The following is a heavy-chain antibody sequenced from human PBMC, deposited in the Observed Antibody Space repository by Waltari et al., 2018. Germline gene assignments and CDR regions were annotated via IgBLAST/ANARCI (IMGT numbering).Heavy chain of an antibody. V-gene: IGHV3-21*01. J-gene: IGHJ4*02. CDR1: GFSFSSYS. CDR2: ISSSSSYI. Sequence: EVQLVESGGGLVKPGGSLRRCCAASGFSFSSYSRNGVRQALGKGLEWVSSISSSSSYIYYADAVKGRFTISRDNAKNSLYLQMNSLRAEDTAVYYCARQDCSSTSCYRLFDYWGQGTLVTVSS. CDR3: ARQDCSSTSCYRLFDY. D-gene: IGHD2-2*02.